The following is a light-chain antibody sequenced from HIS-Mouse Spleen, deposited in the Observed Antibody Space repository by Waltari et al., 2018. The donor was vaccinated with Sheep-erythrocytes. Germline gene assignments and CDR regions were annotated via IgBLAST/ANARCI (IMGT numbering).Light chain of an antibody. CDR1: QSVLYSSNNKNY. V-gene: IGKV4-1*01. CDR3: QQYYSTPLT. CDR2: WAS. Sequence: DIVMTHSPDSLAVSLGERATINCKSSQSVLYSSNNKNYWAWSQQKPGQPPKLLIYWASTRESGVPDRFSGSGSGTDFTLTISSLQAEDVAVYYCQQYYSTPLTFGGGTKVEIK. J-gene: IGKJ4*01.